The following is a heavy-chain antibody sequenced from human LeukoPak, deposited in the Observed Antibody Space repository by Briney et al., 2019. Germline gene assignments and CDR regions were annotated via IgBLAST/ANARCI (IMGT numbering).Heavy chain of an antibody. CDR3: ARNNWGIDY. V-gene: IGHV3-74*01. CDR2: IKSDGST. CDR1: GFTFSSYW. Sequence: PGGSLRLSCAASGFTFSSYWMHWVRQAPGKGLVWVSRIKSDGSTNYAGSVKGRFTISRDNAKNTVSLQMNSLREEDTAVYYCARNNWGIDYWGQGTLVTVSS. J-gene: IGHJ4*02. D-gene: IGHD7-27*01.